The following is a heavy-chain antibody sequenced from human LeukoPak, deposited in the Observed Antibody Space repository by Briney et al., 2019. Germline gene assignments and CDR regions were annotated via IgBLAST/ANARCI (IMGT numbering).Heavy chain of an antibody. D-gene: IGHD3-22*01. CDR3: ARFSEYSHSSVHYLDY. CDR2: IYYSGST. CDR1: GGSISSYY. J-gene: IGHJ4*02. V-gene: IGHV4-59*12. Sequence: SETLSLTCTVSGGSISSYYWSWIRQPPGKGLEWIGYIYYSGSTNYNPSLKSRVTISVDTSKNQFSLKLSSVTAADTAVYYCARFSEYSHSSVHYLDYWGQGTLVTVSS.